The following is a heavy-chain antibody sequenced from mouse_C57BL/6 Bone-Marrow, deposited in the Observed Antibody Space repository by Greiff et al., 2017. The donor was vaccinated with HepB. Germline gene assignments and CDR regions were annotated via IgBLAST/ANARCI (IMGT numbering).Heavy chain of an antibody. CDR2: INPYNGGT. J-gene: IGHJ1*03. D-gene: IGHD6-1*01. V-gene: IGHV1-19*01. CDR1: GYTFTDYY. Sequence: EVQLQQSGPVLVKPGASVKMSRKASGYTFTDYYMNWVKQSHGKSLEWIGVINPYNGGTSYNQKFKGKATLTVDKSSSTAYMELNSLTSEDSAVYYCASPASGSSWYFDVCGTGTAVTVSS. CDR3: ASPASGSSWYFDV.